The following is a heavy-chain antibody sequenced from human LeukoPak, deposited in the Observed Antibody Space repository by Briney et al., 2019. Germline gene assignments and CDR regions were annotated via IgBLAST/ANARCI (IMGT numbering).Heavy chain of an antibody. CDR2: IIPIFGTA. D-gene: IGHD2-2*01. V-gene: IGHV1-69*01. Sequence: ASVKVSCKASGGTFSSYAISWVRQAPGQGLEGMGGIIPIFGTANYAQKFQGRVTITAGESPSTAYMALSSPRSEDEALYYCGNAGAGVGYCSSTSCSWHYWGQGTLDTVSS. CDR3: GNAGAGVGYCSSTSCSWHY. J-gene: IGHJ4*02. CDR1: GGTFSSYA.